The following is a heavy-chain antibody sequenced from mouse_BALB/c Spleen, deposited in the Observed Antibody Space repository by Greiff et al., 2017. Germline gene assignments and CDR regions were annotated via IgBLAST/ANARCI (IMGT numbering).Heavy chain of an antibody. V-gene: IGHV1-80*01. Sequence: VQVVESGAELVRPGSSVKISCTASGYAFSSYWMNWVKQRPGQGLEWIGQIYPGDGDTNYTGKFKGKATLTADKSSSTAYMQLSSLTSEDSAVYFCAREDVLAYWGQGTLVTVSA. J-gene: IGHJ3*01. CDR1: GYAFSSYW. CDR3: AREDVLAY. CDR2: IYPGDGDT.